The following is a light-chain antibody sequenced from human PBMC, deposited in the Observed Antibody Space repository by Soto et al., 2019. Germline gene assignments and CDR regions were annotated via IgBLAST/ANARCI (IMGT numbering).Light chain of an antibody. Sequence: PGQRATLSCRASQSISTYLAWYQVKPGQAPRLLIYDASSRATGVPARFSGSGSGTDFSLTISRLEPEDFAVYYCQQYGNSGITFGQGTRLEI. CDR3: QQYGNSGIT. CDR1: QSISTY. V-gene: IGKV3-20*01. J-gene: IGKJ5*01. CDR2: DAS.